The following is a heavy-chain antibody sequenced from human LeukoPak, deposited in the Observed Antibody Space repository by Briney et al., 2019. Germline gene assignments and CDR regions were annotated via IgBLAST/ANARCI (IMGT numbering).Heavy chain of an antibody. D-gene: IGHD1-26*01. CDR1: GYTFTSSD. Sequence: ASVKVSCKASGYTFTSSDINWVRQAPGQGLEWMGWMNPNSGNTGYAQKFQGRVAMTRNTSISTAYMELSSLRSEDTAVYYCARDSGSYRSAFDIWGQGTMVTVSS. CDR3: ARDSGSYRSAFDI. CDR2: MNPNSGNT. V-gene: IGHV1-8*01. J-gene: IGHJ3*02.